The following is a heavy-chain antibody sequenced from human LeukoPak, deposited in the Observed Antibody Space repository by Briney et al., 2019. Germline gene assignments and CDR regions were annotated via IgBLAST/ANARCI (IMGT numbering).Heavy chain of an antibody. Sequence: SETLSLTCTVSGGSISSSSYYWGWIRQPPGKGLEWIGSIYYSGSTYYNPSLKSRVTISVDTSKNQFSLKLSSVTAADTAVYYCARVGRAYYYGSGSSPVFDPWGQGTLVTVSS. V-gene: IGHV4-39*07. D-gene: IGHD3-10*01. CDR3: ARVGRAYYYGSGSSPVFDP. CDR2: IYYSGST. J-gene: IGHJ5*02. CDR1: GGSISSSSYY.